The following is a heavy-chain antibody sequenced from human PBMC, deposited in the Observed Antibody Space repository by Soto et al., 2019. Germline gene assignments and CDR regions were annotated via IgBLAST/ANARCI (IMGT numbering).Heavy chain of an antibody. CDR3: ARRSSGWYFDY. D-gene: IGHD6-19*01. CDR1: GFTFSSYA. Sequence: EVQLLESGGGLVQPGGSLRLSCAASGFTFSSYAMSWVRQAPGKGLEWVSVISGSGDSTYYADSVKGRFTISRDNSKNILYLQMNGVRAEDTAVYYCARRSSGWYFDYWGQGTLVTVSS. CDR2: ISGSGDST. J-gene: IGHJ4*02. V-gene: IGHV3-23*01.